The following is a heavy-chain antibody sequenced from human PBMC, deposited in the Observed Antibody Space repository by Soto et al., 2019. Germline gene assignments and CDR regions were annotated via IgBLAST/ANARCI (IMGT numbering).Heavy chain of an antibody. CDR3: ARDRGKYGGNSGGEY. V-gene: IGHV3-74*01. CDR1: EFTFSSYW. Sequence: EVQLVESGGDLVQPGGSLRLSCAASEFTFSSYWMHWVRQAPGKGLVWVSRISRDGMTTSYADSVKGRFTISRDNAKNTLYLQMSSLRAEDTAVYYCARDRGKYGGNSGGEYWGQGTLVTVSS. J-gene: IGHJ4*02. D-gene: IGHD2-21*02. CDR2: ISRDGMTT.